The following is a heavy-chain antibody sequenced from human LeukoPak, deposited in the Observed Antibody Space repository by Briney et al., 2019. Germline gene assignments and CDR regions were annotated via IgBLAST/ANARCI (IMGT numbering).Heavy chain of an antibody. V-gene: IGHV4-34*01. CDR1: GGSFSGYY. J-gene: IGHJ6*03. Sequence: SETLSLICAVYGGSFSGYYWSWIRQPPGKGLEWIGEINHSGSTNYNPSLKSRVTISVDTSKNQFSLKLSSVTAADTAVYYCARGQVIVVPAARYYYYYMDVWGKGTTVTVSS. D-gene: IGHD2-2*01. CDR3: ARGQVIVVPAARYYYYYMDV. CDR2: INHSGST.